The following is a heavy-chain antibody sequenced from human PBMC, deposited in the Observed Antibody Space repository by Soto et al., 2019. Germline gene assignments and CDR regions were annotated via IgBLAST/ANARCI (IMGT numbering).Heavy chain of an antibody. CDR2: IIPIFGTA. J-gene: IGHJ3*02. Sequence: QVQLVQSGAEVKKPGSSVKVSCKASGGTFSSYAVSWVRQAPGQGLEWMGGIIPIFGTANYAQKFQGRVTITADESTSTAYMELSSLRSEDTAVYYCAGYYGSGTYPRLPFDIWGQGTMVTVSS. CDR1: GGTFSSYA. V-gene: IGHV1-69*01. D-gene: IGHD3-10*01. CDR3: AGYYGSGTYPRLPFDI.